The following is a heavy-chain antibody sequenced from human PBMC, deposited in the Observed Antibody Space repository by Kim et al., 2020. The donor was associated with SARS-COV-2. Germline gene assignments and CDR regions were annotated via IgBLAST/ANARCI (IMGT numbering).Heavy chain of an antibody. Sequence: QWFTDYAASVKSRITISPDTSKNQFSLQLNSVTPDDAAVYYCAEGYGMHVWGQGTTVTVSS. CDR3: AEGYGMHV. V-gene: IGHV6-1*01. CDR2: QWFT. J-gene: IGHJ6*02.